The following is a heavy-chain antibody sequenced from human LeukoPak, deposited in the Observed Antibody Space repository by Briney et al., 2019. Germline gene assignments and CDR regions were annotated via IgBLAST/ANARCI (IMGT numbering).Heavy chain of an antibody. D-gene: IGHD6-19*01. J-gene: IGHJ4*02. Sequence: GGSLRLSCAASGFTFSIAWMTWVRQAPGKGLEWVGRIKSKTDGGTTDYAAPWKGRFTISRDDSKNTLYLQINSLKTEDTAVYYCATVHEQWLVPHIYSGQGTLVTVSS. CDR3: ATVHEQWLVPHIY. CDR2: IKSKTDGGTT. CDR1: GFTFSIAW. V-gene: IGHV3-15*01.